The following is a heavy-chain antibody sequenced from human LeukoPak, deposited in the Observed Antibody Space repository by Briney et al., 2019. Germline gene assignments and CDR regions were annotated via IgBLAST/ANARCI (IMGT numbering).Heavy chain of an antibody. CDR2: ISGSGGST. Sequence: AGGSLRLSCAASGFTFSSYAMSWVRQAPGKGLEWVSAISGSGGSTYYADSVKGRFTISGDNSKNTLYLQMNSLRAEDTAVYYCAKDLPSRPAYYYDSSSGPQNDYWGQGTLVTVSS. V-gene: IGHV3-23*01. CDR1: GFTFSSYA. CDR3: AKDLPSRPAYYYDSSSGPQNDY. J-gene: IGHJ4*02. D-gene: IGHD3-22*01.